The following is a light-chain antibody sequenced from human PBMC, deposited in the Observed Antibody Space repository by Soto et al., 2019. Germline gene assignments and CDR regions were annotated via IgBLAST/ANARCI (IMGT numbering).Light chain of an antibody. CDR3: LAYVSCRSGWV. CDR1: SSNIGSDYD. V-gene: IGLV1-40*01. CDR2: GNN. Sequence: QSVLTQPPSVSGAPGQRFTISCTGSSSNIGSDYDVHWYQQIPGTAPQLLIYGNNNRPAGVPDRFAGSKSDTSASLAMTGRQAEYEADCYGLAYVSCRSGWVFGGGTQVTFL. J-gene: IGLJ3*02.